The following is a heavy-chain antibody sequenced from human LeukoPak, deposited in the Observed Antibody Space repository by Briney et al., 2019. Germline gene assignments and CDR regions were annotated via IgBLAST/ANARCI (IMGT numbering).Heavy chain of an antibody. Sequence: GGSLRLSCAASGFTFSSYWMSWVRQAPGKGLEWVANIKKDGSDKYYVDSVKGRFTISRDNTKNSVYLQMNSLRAEDTAIYYCAKDPFRDGYSPHYFEYWGQGTLVTVSS. CDR1: GFTFSSYW. CDR3: AKDPFRDGYSPHYFEY. CDR2: IKKDGSDK. V-gene: IGHV3-7*01. D-gene: IGHD5-24*01. J-gene: IGHJ4*02.